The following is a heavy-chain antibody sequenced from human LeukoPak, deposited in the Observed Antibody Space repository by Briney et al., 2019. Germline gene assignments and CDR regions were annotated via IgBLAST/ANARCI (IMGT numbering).Heavy chain of an antibody. Sequence: PSETLSLTCTVSGGSISSSSYYWGWIRQPPGKGLEWIGSIYYSGSTYYNPSLKCRVTISVDTSKNQFSLKLSSVTAADTAVYYCARHQSPYNWNDGGFDYWGQGTLVTVSS. CDR2: IYYSGST. CDR1: GGSISSSSYY. J-gene: IGHJ4*02. CDR3: ARHQSPYNWNDGGFDY. V-gene: IGHV4-39*01. D-gene: IGHD1-20*01.